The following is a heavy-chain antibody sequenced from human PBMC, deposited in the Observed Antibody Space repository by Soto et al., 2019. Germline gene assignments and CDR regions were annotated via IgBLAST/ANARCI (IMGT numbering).Heavy chain of an antibody. CDR2: INPNSGGT. D-gene: IGHD3-3*01. Sequence: ASVKVSCKASGYTFTGYYMHWLRQAPGQGLEWMGWINPNSGGTNYAQKFQGRVTMTRDTSISTAYMELSRLRSDDTAVYYCARVTHPYYDFWSGYFNWFDPWGQGTLVTVSS. J-gene: IGHJ5*02. V-gene: IGHV1-2*02. CDR3: ARVTHPYYDFWSGYFNWFDP. CDR1: GYTFTGYY.